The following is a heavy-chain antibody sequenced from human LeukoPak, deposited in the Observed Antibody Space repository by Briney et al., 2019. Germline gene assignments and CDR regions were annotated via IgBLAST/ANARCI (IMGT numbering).Heavy chain of an antibody. CDR2: ISSSSSYI. D-gene: IGHD2-2*01. J-gene: IGHJ3*02. V-gene: IGHV3-21*01. CDR3: ARSLAQNIVVVPAAFAFDI. CDR1: GFTFSSYS. Sequence: GGSLRLSCAASGFTFSSYSMNWVRQAPGKGLEWVSSISSSSSYIYYADSVKGRFTISRDNAKNSLYLQMNSLRAEDTAVYYCARSLAQNIVVVPAAFAFDIWGQGTMVTVSS.